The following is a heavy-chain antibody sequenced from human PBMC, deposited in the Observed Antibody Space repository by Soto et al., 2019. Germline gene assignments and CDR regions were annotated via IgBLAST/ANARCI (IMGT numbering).Heavy chain of an antibody. CDR1: GGSISSYY. CDR2: IYYSGST. D-gene: IGHD5-12*01. J-gene: IGHJ6*02. CDR3: ARDLSGYDPKGMDV. V-gene: IGHV4-59*01. Sequence: KPSETLSLTCTVSGGSISSYYWSWIRQPPGKGLEWIGYIYYSGSTNYNPSLKSRVTISVDTSKNQFSLKLSSVTAADTAVYYCARDLSGYDPKGMDVWGQGTTVTVSS.